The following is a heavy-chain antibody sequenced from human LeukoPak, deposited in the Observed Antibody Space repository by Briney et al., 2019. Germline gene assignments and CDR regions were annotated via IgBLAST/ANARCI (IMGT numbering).Heavy chain of an antibody. J-gene: IGHJ5*02. Sequence: SETLSLTCTVSGYSISTGYYWGWIRQPPGKGLEWIGSIYYSGSTYYNPSLKSRVTISVDTSKNQFSLKLSSVTAADTAVYYCARDRLGVNWFDPWGQGTLVTVSS. V-gene: IGHV4-38-2*02. CDR2: IYYSGST. CDR1: GYSISTGYY. CDR3: ARDRLGVNWFDP. D-gene: IGHD3-16*01.